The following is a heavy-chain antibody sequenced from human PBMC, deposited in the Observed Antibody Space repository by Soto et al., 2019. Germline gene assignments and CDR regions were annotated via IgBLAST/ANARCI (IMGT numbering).Heavy chain of an antibody. J-gene: IGHJ5*02. CDR2: INHSGST. Sequence: SETLSLTCAVYGGSFSGYYWSWIRQPPGKGLEWIGEINHSGSTNYNPSLKSRVTISVDTSKNQFSLKLSSVTAADTAVYYCARGPNGVLSPGVIWFDPWGQGTLVTVSS. D-gene: IGHD3-10*01. CDR3: ARGPNGVLSPGVIWFDP. V-gene: IGHV4-34*01. CDR1: GGSFSGYY.